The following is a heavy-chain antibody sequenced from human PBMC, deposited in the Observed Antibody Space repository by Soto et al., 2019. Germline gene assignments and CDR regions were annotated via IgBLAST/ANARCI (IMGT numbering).Heavy chain of an antibody. D-gene: IGHD2-21*01. V-gene: IGHV4-30-4*01. J-gene: IGHJ4*02. CDR2: ISYSGST. CDR3: ARDPSSGGYCPGPCFDY. Sequence: SETLSLTCTVSGGSISSTDYYWSWIRQPPGKGPECIGYISYSGSTNYNPSLKSRVTISLDTSKNQFSLKLSSVTAADTAAYYCARDPSSGGYCPGPCFDYWGQGTLVTVSS. CDR1: GGSISSTDYY.